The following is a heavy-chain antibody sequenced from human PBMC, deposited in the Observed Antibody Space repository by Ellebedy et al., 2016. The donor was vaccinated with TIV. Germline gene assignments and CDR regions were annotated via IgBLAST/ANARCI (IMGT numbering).Heavy chain of an antibody. CDR3: ARRVAMVGVGAESWLDP. CDR2: ISDTGST. D-gene: IGHD5-18*01. CDR1: GGSISSFY. V-gene: IGHV4-59*01. Sequence: SETLSLTCSVSGGSISSFYWSWIRQPPGKGLEWVGSISDTGSTNYNPSLNGRVAMSVDTSKNQFSLRLTSVTAADTATYYCARRVAMVGVGAESWLDPWGQGVLVTVSS. J-gene: IGHJ5*02.